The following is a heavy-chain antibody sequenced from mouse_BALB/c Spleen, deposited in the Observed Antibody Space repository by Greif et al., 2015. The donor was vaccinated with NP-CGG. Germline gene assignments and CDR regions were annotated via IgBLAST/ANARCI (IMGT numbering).Heavy chain of an antibody. CDR2: ISSGGGST. V-gene: IGHV5-12-1*01. D-gene: IGHD2-2*01. CDR3: ARAGGYDEDYFDD. J-gene: IGHJ2*01. Sequence: EVKLVASWGGLVKPGGSLTLSCAASGFAFRSYYMSWVRQTPEKRLEWVAYISSGGGSTYYSDTVQGRFTISRDNAKNTRYLQMSSRKSEDTAMYYCARAGGYDEDYFDDWGQGTTLTGAS. CDR1: GFAFRSYY.